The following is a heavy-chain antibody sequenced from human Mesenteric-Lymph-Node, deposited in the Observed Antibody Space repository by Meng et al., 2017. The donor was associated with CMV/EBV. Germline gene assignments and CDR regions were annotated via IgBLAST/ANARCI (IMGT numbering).Heavy chain of an antibody. CDR2: INHSGST. Sequence: SETLSLTCAVYGGSFSGYYWSWIRQPPGKGLEWIGEINHSGSTNYNPSLKSRVTFSVDTSKNQFSLKLSSVTAADTAVYYCARDVVYSGTYQHNYYFDFWGQGTLVTVSS. J-gene: IGHJ4*02. D-gene: IGHD1-26*01. V-gene: IGHV4-34*01. CDR1: GGSFSGYY. CDR3: ARDVVYSGTYQHNYYFDF.